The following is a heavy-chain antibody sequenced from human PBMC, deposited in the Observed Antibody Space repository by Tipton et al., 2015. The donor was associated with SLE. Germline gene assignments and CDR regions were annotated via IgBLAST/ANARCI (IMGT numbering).Heavy chain of an antibody. D-gene: IGHD5-12*01. CDR2: IYYSGST. J-gene: IGHJ5*02. CDR1: GGPISSGGYY. V-gene: IGHV4-31*03. Sequence: TLSLTCTVSGGPISSGGYYWSWIRQHPGKGLEWIGYIYYSGSTYYNPSLKSRVTISVDTSKNQFSLKLSSVTAADTAVYYCARVPGATALFDPWGQGTLVTVSS. CDR3: ARVPGATALFDP.